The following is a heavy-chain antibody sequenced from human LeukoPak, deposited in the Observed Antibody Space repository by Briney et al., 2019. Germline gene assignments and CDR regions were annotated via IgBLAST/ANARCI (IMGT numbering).Heavy chain of an antibody. V-gene: IGHV4-30-2*01. D-gene: IGHD3-22*01. CDR2: IYHSGST. CDR1: GGSISSGDYY. J-gene: IGHJ3*02. Sequence: SETLSLTCTVSGGSISSGDYYWSWIRQPPGKGLEWIGYIYHSGSTYYNPSLKSRVTISVDRSKNQFSLKLSSVTAADTAVYYCARVPYYYDSSGYQVDDAFDIWGQGTMVTVSP. CDR3: ARVPYYYDSSGYQVDDAFDI.